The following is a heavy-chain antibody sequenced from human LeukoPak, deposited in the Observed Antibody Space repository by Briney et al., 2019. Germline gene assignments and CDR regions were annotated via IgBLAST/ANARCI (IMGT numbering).Heavy chain of an antibody. D-gene: IGHD2-15*01. CDR3: AELLAYCCGSICYFWKYFDS. CDR1: GFSISSSTYY. V-gene: IGHV4-39*02. J-gene: IGHJ4*02. Sequence: NPSETLSLTCSVSGFSISSSTYYWGCIRQPPGKELEWTGGVYYTGTTYDGPVLRRRATSSVDTSKTHYSLNLTSLTAADTVVYYGAELLAYCCGSICYFWKYFDSWGEGTLVTVFS. CDR2: VYYTGTT.